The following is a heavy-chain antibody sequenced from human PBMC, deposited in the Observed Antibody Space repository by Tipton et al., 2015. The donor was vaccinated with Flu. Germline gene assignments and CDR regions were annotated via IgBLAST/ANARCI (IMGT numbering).Heavy chain of an antibody. V-gene: IGHV4-39*01. J-gene: IGHJ5*02. CDR3: ARHRGWMWGGLRSQYNWFDP. CDR1: GGSISSSSYY. CDR2: IYYSGST. D-gene: IGHD3-3*01. Sequence: TLSLTCTVSGGSISSSSYYWGWIRQPPGKGLEWIGSIYYSGSTYYNPSLKSRVTISVDTSKNQFSLKLSSVTAADTAVYYCARHRGWMWGGLRSQYNWFDPWGQGTLVTVSS.